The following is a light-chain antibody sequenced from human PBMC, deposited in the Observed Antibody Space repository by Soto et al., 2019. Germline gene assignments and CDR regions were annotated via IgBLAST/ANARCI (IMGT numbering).Light chain of an antibody. CDR2: RNN. CDR3: AAWDDSLSVVWV. Sequence: QAVVTQPPSASGTPGQRVTISCSGSSSNIGSNYVYWYQQLPGTAPKLLIYRNNQRPSGVPDRFSGSKSGTSASLAISGLRSEDEADYYCAAWDDSLSVVWVFGGGTQLTVL. V-gene: IGLV1-47*01. CDR1: SSNIGSNY. J-gene: IGLJ2*01.